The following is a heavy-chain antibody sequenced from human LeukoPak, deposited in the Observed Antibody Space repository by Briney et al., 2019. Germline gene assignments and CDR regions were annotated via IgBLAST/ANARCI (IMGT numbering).Heavy chain of an antibody. CDR3: ARDFHRRYYDSSGYHAFDI. D-gene: IGHD3-22*01. Sequence: GGSLRLSCAASGFTFSSYSMNWVRQAPGKGLEWVSYIRAIRSSSTYYADSVKGRFTISRDNAKNLLYLQMNSPRAEDTAVYYCARDFHRRYYDSSGYHAFDIWAQGTMVTVSS. J-gene: IGHJ3*02. CDR1: GFTFSSYS. V-gene: IGHV3-48*04. CDR2: IRAIRSSST.